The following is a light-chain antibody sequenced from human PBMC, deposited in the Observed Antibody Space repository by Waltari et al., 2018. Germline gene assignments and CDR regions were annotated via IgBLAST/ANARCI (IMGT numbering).Light chain of an antibody. CDR2: EAS. CDR3: QQYKTSPTWT. Sequence: DIQITQSPSTLPAYVGDSVPITCRASQNIGSSLVWYQQKPGKAPKLLIYEASSLQFGVPSRFSGRGSGAEFTLTIASLQPDDFAAYYCQQYKTSPTWTFGQGTRVELK. V-gene: IGKV1-5*03. J-gene: IGKJ1*01. CDR1: QNIGSS.